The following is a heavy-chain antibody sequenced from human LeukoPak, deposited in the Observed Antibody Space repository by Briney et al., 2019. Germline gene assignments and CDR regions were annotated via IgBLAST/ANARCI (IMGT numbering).Heavy chain of an antibody. Sequence: GGSLTLSCAASGFTVSSNFMSWVRQAPGKGLEWVSITYSAGSTYYSDSGKGRSTISRDNSKNPLDLQMNSLRVEDTAVYYCARVRTDYDFWSGYRYYYYYMDVWGKGTTVTVSS. J-gene: IGHJ6*03. CDR1: GFTVSSNF. CDR2: TYSAGST. D-gene: IGHD3-3*01. V-gene: IGHV3-53*01. CDR3: ARVRTDYDFWSGYRYYYYYMDV.